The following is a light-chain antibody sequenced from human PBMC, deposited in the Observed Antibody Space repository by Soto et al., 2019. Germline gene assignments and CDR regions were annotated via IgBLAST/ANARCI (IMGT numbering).Light chain of an antibody. CDR1: QSVSSSY. J-gene: IGKJ2*01. CDR2: GAS. CDR3: QHDGSSPPYN. Sequence: EIVLTQSPGTLSLSPGERATLSCRASQSVSSSYLAWYQQKPGQTPRLLIYGASSCATGIPDRFRGSESGTDFTHTIIRLEPEYWAVYDCQHDGSSPPYNFGQGATLASK. V-gene: IGKV3-20*01.